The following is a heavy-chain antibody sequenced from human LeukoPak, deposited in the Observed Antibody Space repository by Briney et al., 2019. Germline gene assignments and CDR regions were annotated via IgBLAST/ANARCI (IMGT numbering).Heavy chain of an antibody. V-gene: IGHV3-30-3*01. CDR2: ISYDGSNK. Sequence: GSLRLSCAASGFTFNSYAMHWVRQAPGEGLEGVAVISYDGSNKYYADSVKGRFTISRDNSKNTLYLQMNSLRAEDTAVYYCARGRYDSSGYYYDYWGQGTLVTVSS. CDR1: GFTFNSYA. D-gene: IGHD3-22*01. J-gene: IGHJ4*02. CDR3: ARGRYDSSGYYYDY.